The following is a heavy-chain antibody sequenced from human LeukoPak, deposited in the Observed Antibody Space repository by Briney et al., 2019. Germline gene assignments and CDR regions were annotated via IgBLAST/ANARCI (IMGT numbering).Heavy chain of an antibody. CDR3: ARAREEVATSY. D-gene: IGHD5-12*01. V-gene: IGHV1-8*01. CDR1: GYTFTSYD. J-gene: IGHJ4*02. CDR2: MNPNSGNI. Sequence: ASVKVSCKASGYTFTSYDINWVRQATGQGLEWMGWMNPNSGNIGYAQKFQGRVTMTRNTSISTAYTELSSLRSEDTAVYYCARAREEVATSYWGQGTLVTVSS.